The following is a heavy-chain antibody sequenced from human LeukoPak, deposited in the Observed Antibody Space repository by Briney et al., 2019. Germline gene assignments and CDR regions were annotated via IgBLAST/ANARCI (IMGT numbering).Heavy chain of an antibody. J-gene: IGHJ1*01. V-gene: IGHV4-59*01. CDR3: ATRSITVPRYFQH. Sequence: PSETPSLTCTVSGGSISSYYWSWIRQPPGKGLEWIGYIYYSGSTNYNPSLKSRVTISVDTSKNQFSLKLSSVTAADTAVYYCATRSITVPRYFQHWGQGTLVTVSS. CDR1: GGSISSYY. CDR2: IYYSGST. D-gene: IGHD5-24*01.